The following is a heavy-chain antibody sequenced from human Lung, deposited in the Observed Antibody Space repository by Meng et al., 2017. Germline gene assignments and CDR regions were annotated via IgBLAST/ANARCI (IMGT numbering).Heavy chain of an antibody. Sequence: VQLQAAGPGLVKPSGTLSLTCAVSGGSITSSTWWSWVRQTPGKGLKWFGEIFHSGSTNYNPPLESRVTISVDKSKNQFSLKVYSVTAADTATYYCARFDISSSGRGDYWGQGILVTVSS. J-gene: IGHJ4*02. CDR3: ARFDISSSGRGDY. V-gene: IGHV4-4*02. D-gene: IGHD1-26*01. CDR1: GGSITSSTW. CDR2: IFHSGST.